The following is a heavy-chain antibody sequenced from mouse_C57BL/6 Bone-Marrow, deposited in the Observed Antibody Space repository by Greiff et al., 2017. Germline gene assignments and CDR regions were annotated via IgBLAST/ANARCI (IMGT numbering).Heavy chain of an antibody. CDR3: ALIYCYGSSFYFDY. V-gene: IGHV1-82*01. Sequence: QVQLQQSGPELVKPGASVKISCKASGYAFSSSWMNWVKQRPGKGLEWIGRIYPGDGDTNYNGKFKGKATLTADKSSSTAYMQLSSLTSEYSAVYFCALIYCYGSSFYFDYWGRGTTLTVSS. CDR2: IYPGDGDT. D-gene: IGHD1-1*01. CDR1: GYAFSSSW. J-gene: IGHJ2*01.